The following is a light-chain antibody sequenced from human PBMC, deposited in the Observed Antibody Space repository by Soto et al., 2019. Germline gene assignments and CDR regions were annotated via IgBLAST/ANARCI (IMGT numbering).Light chain of an antibody. J-gene: IGKJ5*01. CDR3: QKYESPPLT. V-gene: IGKV1-27*01. CDR2: AAS. Sequence: DIRMAQSPSSLSASVGDRVTITCRASQGISNYLAWYQQKPGKVPKILIYAASTLQSGVPSRFSGSGSGTDCTLTISRLQPEDVATYYCQKYESPPLTFGQGTRLEIK. CDR1: QGISNY.